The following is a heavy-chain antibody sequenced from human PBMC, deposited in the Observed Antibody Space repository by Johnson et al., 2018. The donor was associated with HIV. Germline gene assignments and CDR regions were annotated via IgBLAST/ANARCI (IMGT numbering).Heavy chain of an antibody. V-gene: IGHV3-30-3*01. CDR3: ARGSYNFWSGDREAFDI. CDR1: GFTFSSYA. Sequence: VQLVESGGGVVQPGRSLRLSCAASGFTFSSYAMHWVRQAPGKGLEWVAVISYDGSNKYYADSVKGRFTISRDNSKNTLYLQMNSLRAEDTAVYYCARGSYNFWSGDREAFDIWGQGTMVTVSS. CDR2: ISYDGSNK. D-gene: IGHD3-3*01. J-gene: IGHJ3*02.